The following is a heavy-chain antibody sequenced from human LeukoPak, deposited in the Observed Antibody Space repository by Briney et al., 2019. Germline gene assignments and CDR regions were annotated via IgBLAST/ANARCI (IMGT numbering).Heavy chain of an antibody. CDR2: ISRSSRTI. CDR1: GFTFSSYS. V-gene: IGHV3-48*04. Sequence: PGGSLRLSCAASGFTFSSYSMNWVRQAPGKGLEWVSYISRSSRTIYYADSVKGRFTISRDDAKSSQYLQMNSLRAEDTAVYYCARVVLYFGDYTMDVWGQGTTVTVSS. J-gene: IGHJ6*02. CDR3: ARVVLYFGDYTMDV. D-gene: IGHD3-10*01.